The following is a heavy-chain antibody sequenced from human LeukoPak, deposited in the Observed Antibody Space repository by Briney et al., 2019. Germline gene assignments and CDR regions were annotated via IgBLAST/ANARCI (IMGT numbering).Heavy chain of an antibody. V-gene: IGHV5-51*01. Sequence: GESLKISCKGSGYSFTSYWIGWVRQMPGKGLEWMGIIYPGDSDTRYSPSFQGQVTISADKSISTAYLQWSSLKASDTAMYYCARRGQGGNPFDAFDIWGQGTMVTVSS. J-gene: IGHJ3*02. CDR3: ARRGQGGNPFDAFDI. CDR2: IYPGDSDT. CDR1: GYSFTSYW.